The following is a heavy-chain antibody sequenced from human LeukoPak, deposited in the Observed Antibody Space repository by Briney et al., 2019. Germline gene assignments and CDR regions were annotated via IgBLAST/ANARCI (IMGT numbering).Heavy chain of an antibody. CDR2: IKQSGNEK. D-gene: IGHD3-10*01. V-gene: IGHV3-7*01. Sequence: GGALRLSCVVSGFTFSSYEMNWVRQGPGEGLEWVASIKQSGNEKNYVDSVKGRFTISRDNAKNTLYLQMNSLSAEDTAVYYCARDFDPVVRGYFFWGQGTLVTVSS. CDR3: ARDFDPVVRGYFF. CDR1: GFTFSSYE. J-gene: IGHJ4*02.